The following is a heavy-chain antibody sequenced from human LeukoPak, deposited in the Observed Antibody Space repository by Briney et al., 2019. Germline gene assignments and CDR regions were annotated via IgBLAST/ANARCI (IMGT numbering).Heavy chain of an antibody. CDR2: IWYDGSNK. CDR1: GFNFSTYA. D-gene: IGHD2-2*01. Sequence: GGSLRLSCAASGFNFSTYARTWVRQAPGKGLEWVAVIWYDGSNKYYADSVKGRFTISRDNSKNTLYLQMNSLRAEDTAVYYCAREAMPPNYYGMDVWGQGTTVTVSS. CDR3: AREAMPPNYYGMDV. J-gene: IGHJ6*02. V-gene: IGHV3-33*08.